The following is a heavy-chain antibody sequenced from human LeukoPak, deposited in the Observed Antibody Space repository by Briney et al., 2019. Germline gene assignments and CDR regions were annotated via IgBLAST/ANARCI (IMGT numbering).Heavy chain of an antibody. CDR3: ARDVFRAAAGRELRYFDY. CDR1: GYTFTGYY. D-gene: IGHD6-13*01. V-gene: IGHV1-2*02. Sequence: ASVKVSCKASGYTFTGYYMHWVRQAPGQGLEWMGWIIPNSGDTYYAQKFQGRVTMTRDTSISTAYMELSRLRSDDRAVYYCARDVFRAAAGRELRYFDYWGQGTLVTVSS. J-gene: IGHJ4*02. CDR2: IIPNSGDT.